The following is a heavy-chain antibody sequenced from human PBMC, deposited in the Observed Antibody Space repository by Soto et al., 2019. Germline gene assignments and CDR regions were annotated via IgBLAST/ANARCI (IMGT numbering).Heavy chain of an antibody. Sequence: HPGGSLRLSCTASGFSFDRYAMHWVRQVPGKGLEWVAGLNWRGDNIAYADSVKGRFTISRDNAKNSLFLQMDSLRPEDTALYYCAKDRYDLSWCEVALDYWGHGTPVTVSS. CDR3: AKDRYDLSWCEVALDY. D-gene: IGHD5-12*01. CDR2: LNWRGDNI. CDR1: GFSFDRYA. J-gene: IGHJ4*01. V-gene: IGHV3-9*01.